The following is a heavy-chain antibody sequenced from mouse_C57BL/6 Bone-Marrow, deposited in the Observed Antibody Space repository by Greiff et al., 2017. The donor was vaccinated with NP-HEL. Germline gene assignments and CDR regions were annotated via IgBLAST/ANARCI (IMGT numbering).Heavy chain of an antibody. J-gene: IGHJ3*01. D-gene: IGHD2-4*01. CDR2: ISDGGSYT. V-gene: IGHV5-4*01. CDR3: ASIYYDYAWFAY. Sequence: DVQLVESGGGLVKPGGSLKLSCAASGFTFSSYAMSWVRQTPEKRLEWVATISDGGSYTYYPDNVKGRFTISRDNAKNNLYLQMSHLKSEDTAMYYCASIYYDYAWFAYWGQGTLVTVSA. CDR1: GFTFSSYA.